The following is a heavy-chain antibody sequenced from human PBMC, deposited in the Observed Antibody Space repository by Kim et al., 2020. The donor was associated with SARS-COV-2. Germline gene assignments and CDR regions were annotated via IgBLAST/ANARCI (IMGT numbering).Heavy chain of an antibody. V-gene: IGHV3-66*01. CDR2: FYSGGDT. Sequence: GGSLRLSCTASGFTVSTYYMSWVRQAPGKRLEWVSVFYSGGDTYYADSVRGRFTSSRDHSKNTLSLQMDSLRAEDTAVYFCATTGYSRDYFDHWGQGTLVIVSS. J-gene: IGHJ4*02. CDR3: ATTGYSRDYFDH. D-gene: IGHD2-15*01. CDR1: GFTVSTYY.